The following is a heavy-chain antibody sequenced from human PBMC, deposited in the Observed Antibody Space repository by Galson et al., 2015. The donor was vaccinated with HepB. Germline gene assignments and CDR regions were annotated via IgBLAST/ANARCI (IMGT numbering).Heavy chain of an antibody. V-gene: IGHV4-4*07. CDR3: TRGPYYDSHQGPFDI. J-gene: IGHJ3*02. CDR2: IHTSWST. D-gene: IGHD3-22*01. CDR1: GGSISSYY. Sequence: SETLSLTCTVSGGSISSYYWSWIRQPAGKGLEWIGRIHTSWSTNYNPSLKSRVTMSVDTSKNQFSLKLNSVTAADTAVYYCTRGPYYDSHQGPFDIWGQGTLVTVSS.